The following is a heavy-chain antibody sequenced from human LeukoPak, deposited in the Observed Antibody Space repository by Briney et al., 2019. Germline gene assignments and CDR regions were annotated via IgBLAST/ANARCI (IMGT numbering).Heavy chain of an antibody. CDR1: GGSISSSSYY. D-gene: IGHD2-2*01. V-gene: IGHV4-39*01. CDR2: IYYSGST. CDR3: ASRYCSSTSCQRRSFDY. Sequence: PSETLSLTCTVSGGSISSSSYYWGWIRQPPGKGLERIGSIYYSGSTYYNPSLKSRVTISVDTSKNQFSLKLSSVTAADTAVYYCASRYCSSTSCQRRSFDYWGQGTLVTVSS. J-gene: IGHJ4*02.